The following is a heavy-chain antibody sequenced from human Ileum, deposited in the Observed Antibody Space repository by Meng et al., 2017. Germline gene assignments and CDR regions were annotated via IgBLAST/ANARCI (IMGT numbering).Heavy chain of an antibody. CDR1: GFSLSTSGVG. J-gene: IGHJ5*02. CDR3: VHTSGVLQWFGELLPFDP. D-gene: IGHD3-10*01. CDR2: ISWDDDK. Sequence: IALHDSVHPLVNTTQTLTLTCTVSGFSLSTSGVGVGLSRQSPGKALEWLAHISWDDDKRYSPSLRTRLTIAKDTSKNQVVLTMTNMDPVDTATYYCVHTSGVLQWFGELLPFDPWGQGTLVTVSS. V-gene: IGHV2-5*02.